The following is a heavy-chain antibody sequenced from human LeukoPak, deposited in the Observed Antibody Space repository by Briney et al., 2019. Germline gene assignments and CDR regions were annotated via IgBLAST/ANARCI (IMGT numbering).Heavy chain of an antibody. CDR1: GFTFDDYA. J-gene: IGHJ6*02. CDR3: AKPLRGFYGMDV. Sequence: GGSLRLSCAASGFTFDDYAMHWVRQAPGKGLEWVSGISWNSGSIGYADSVKGRFTISRDNAKNSLYLQMNSLRAEDTALYYCAKPLRGFYGMDVWGQGTTVTVSS. CDR2: ISWNSGSI. V-gene: IGHV3-9*01.